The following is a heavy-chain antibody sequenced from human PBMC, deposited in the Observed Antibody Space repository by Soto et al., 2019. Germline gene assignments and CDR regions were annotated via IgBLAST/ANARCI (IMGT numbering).Heavy chain of an antibody. D-gene: IGHD6-13*01. J-gene: IGHJ6*02. CDR3: ARTPSSSWASYYYYGMDV. V-gene: IGHV3-21*01. CDR1: GFTFSGYS. CDR2: ISSSSSYI. Sequence: GGSLRLSCAASGFTFSGYSMNWVRQAPGKGLEWVSSISSSSSYIYYADSVKGRFTISRDNAKNSLYLQMNSLRAEDTAVYYCARTPSSSWASYYYYGMDVWGQGTTVTVSS.